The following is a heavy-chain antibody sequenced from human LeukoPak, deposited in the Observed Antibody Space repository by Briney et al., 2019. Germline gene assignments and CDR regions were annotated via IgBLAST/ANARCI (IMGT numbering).Heavy chain of an antibody. Sequence: GGSLRLSCAASGFTFSSYAMNWVRQAPGKGLEWVSAISGGSGSTYYADSVKGRFTISRDNAKDSLYLQMNSLRAEDTAVYYCAKDGGVGYCTNAVCYVDYLGQGALGTVSS. CDR2: ISGGSGST. J-gene: IGHJ4*02. CDR3: AKDGGVGYCTNAVCYVDY. CDR1: GFTFSSYA. D-gene: IGHD2-8*01. V-gene: IGHV3-23*01.